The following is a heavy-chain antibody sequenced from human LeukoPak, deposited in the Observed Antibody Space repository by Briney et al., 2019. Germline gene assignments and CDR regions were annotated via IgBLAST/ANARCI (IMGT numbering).Heavy chain of an antibody. CDR2: ISPSSSYI. V-gene: IGHV3-21*01. J-gene: IGHJ6*03. Sequence: PGGSLRLSCAASGFSFSDNSMTWVRQAPGKGLEWVSSISPSSSYIFYSDSLKGRFTISRDNAKNSLYLQMNSLRAEDTAVYYCARDAFSYYYYYMDVWGKGTTVTVSS. CDR1: GFSFSDNS. CDR3: ARDAFSYYYYYMDV.